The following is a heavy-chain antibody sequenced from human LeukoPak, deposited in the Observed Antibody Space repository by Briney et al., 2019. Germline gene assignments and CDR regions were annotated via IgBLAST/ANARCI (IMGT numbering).Heavy chain of an antibody. V-gene: IGHV4-31*02. CDR2: IYYSGST. J-gene: IGHJ4*02. CDR3: ARSGLRFDADY. D-gene: IGHD3-3*01. Sequence: SWIRQHPGKGLEWIGYIYYSGSTYYNPSLKSRVTISVDTSKNQFSLKLSSVTAADTAVYYCARSGLRFDADYWGQGTLVTVSS.